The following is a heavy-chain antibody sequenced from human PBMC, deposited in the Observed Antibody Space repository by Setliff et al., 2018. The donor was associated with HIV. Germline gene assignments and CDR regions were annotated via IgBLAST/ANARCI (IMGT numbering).Heavy chain of an antibody. J-gene: IGHJ3*02. CDR2: LISMFKIP. CDR1: GGTFRSQA. CDR3: ARAPIVGGGAFDI. Sequence: SVKVSCKTSGGTFRSQAISWVRQAPGQGLEWMGGLISMFKIPQIAQKFQGRVTITADESTSTAYMELSSLRSEDTAVYYCARAPIVGGGAFDIWGQGTMVTVSS. V-gene: IGHV1-69*13. D-gene: IGHD1-26*01.